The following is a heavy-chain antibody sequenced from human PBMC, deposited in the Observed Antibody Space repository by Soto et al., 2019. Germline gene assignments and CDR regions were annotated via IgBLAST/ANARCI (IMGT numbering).Heavy chain of an antibody. CDR2: ISSDGNHQ. D-gene: IGHD3-22*01. Sequence: GGSLRLSCATSGFMFNDYAMYWVRQAPGQGLEWVAMISSDGNHQFYVDNVRGRFTVSRDDSKNTLNLQMNSLRPEDTAVYYCSRGTYYPQSSGLHADYWGPGTVVTVSS. CDR1: GFMFNDYA. CDR3: SRGTYYPQSSGLHADY. V-gene: IGHV3-30*03. J-gene: IGHJ4*02.